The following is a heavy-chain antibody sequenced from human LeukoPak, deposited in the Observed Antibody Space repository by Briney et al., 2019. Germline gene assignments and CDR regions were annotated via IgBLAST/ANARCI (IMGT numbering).Heavy chain of an antibody. CDR1: GESLSGYS. CDR3: ARGQWLDPH. V-gene: IGHV4-34*01. J-gene: IGHJ4*02. CDR2: INHSGST. D-gene: IGHD6-19*01. Sequence: PSETLSLTCAVYGESLSGYSWSWIRQPPGKGLEWIGEINHSGSTNYNPSLKSRVTISVDTFKNQFSLKLNSVNAADTAVYYCARGQWLDPHWGQGTLVTVSS.